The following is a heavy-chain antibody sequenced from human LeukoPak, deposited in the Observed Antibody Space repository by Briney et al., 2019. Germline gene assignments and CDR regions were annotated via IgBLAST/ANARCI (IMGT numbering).Heavy chain of an antibody. D-gene: IGHD3-22*01. Sequence: GGSLRLSCAASGFTFSSYWMHWVRQAPGKGLEWVSSFGTRSTSIYHAGSVKGRFAISRDNAKNSLYLQMNSLRAEDTALYYCAREVSEGFDFWGQGTLVTVSS. J-gene: IGHJ4*02. CDR3: AREVSEGFDF. CDR1: GFTFSSYW. V-gene: IGHV3-21*01. CDR2: FGTRSTSI.